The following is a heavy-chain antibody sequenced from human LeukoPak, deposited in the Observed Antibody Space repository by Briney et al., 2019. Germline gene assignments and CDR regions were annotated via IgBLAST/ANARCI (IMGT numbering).Heavy chain of an antibody. CDR3: ARGRGPDYGDYTVLGY. D-gene: IGHD4-17*01. CDR2: INHSGST. V-gene: IGHV4-34*01. J-gene: IGHJ4*02. CDR1: GGSFNGYY. Sequence: SETLSLTCAVYGGSFNGYYWSWIRQPPGKGLEWIEEINHSGSTNYNPSLKSRVTISVDTSKNQFSLKLSSVTAADTAVYYCARGRGPDYGDYTVLGYWGQGTLVTVSS.